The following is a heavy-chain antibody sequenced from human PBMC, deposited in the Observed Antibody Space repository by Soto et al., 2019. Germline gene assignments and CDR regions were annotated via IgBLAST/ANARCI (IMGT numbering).Heavy chain of an antibody. D-gene: IGHD4-4*01. CDR1: GFIFATHT. J-gene: IGHJ4*02. Sequence: VQLVESGGGLVKPGGPLKLSCEASGFIFATHTINWVRQAPGKGLEWVSSITGSGIYTRYAASVKGRFTISRDNAKASLYLQMKSLGAEETAVYYCVKEGISNYKEYFAYWGQGTLVTVSS. CDR2: ITGSGIYT. CDR3: VKEGISNYKEYFAY. V-gene: IGHV3-21*02.